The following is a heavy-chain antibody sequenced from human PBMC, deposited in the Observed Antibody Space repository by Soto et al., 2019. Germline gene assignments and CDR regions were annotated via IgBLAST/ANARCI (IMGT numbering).Heavy chain of an antibody. D-gene: IGHD3-22*01. J-gene: IGHJ4*02. CDR3: ARGLYDSSGYYYDY. V-gene: IGHV3-53*01. CDR1: GFTVSSNY. Sequence: PGGSLRLSCAASGFTVSSNYMSWVRQAPGKGLEWVSVIYSGGSTYYADSVKGRFTIYRDNSKNTLYLQMNSLRAEDTAVYYCARGLYDSSGYYYDYWGQGPMVTLSS. CDR2: IYSGGST.